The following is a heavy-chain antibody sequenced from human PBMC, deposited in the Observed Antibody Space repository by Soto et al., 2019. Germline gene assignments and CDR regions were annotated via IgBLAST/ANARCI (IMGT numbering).Heavy chain of an antibody. D-gene: IGHD1-26*01. Sequence: GASVKVCCKASGGTFSSYVITWVRQAPGRGLEWMGGIIPIFGTANYAQKFQGRVTITADESTRAAYMELSSLGSEDTAVYYCAGVFSDEQSKYYLDYWGQGTLVTVSS. CDR3: AGVFSDEQSKYYLDY. CDR1: GGTFSSYV. J-gene: IGHJ4*02. CDR2: IIPIFGTA. V-gene: IGHV1-69*13.